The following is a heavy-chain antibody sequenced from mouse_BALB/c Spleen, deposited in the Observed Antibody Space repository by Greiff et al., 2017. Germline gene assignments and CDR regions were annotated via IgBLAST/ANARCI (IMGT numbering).Heavy chain of an antibody. CDR2: ISNGGGST. CDR1: GFTFSSYT. Sequence: DVHLVESGGGLVQPGGSLKLSCAASGFTFSSYTMSWVRQTPEKRLEWVAYISNGGGSTYYPDTVKGRFTISRDNAKNTLYLQMSSLKSEDTAMYYCARLGYFYAMDYWGQGTSVTVSS. CDR3: ARLGYFYAMDY. V-gene: IGHV5-12-2*01. J-gene: IGHJ4*01. D-gene: IGHD3-1*01.